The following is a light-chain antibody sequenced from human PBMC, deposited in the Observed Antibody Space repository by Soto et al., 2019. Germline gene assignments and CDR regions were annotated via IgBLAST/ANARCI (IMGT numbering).Light chain of an antibody. CDR2: GAS. Sequence: EIVLTQSPGTLSLSPGERATLSCRASQSVSSSYLAWYQQKPGQAPRLLIYGASSRATGIPDRFSGSGSGTYFTLTISRPEPEDFAVYYCQQYGSSPRTFGQGTKVEIK. CDR3: QQYGSSPRT. V-gene: IGKV3-20*01. J-gene: IGKJ1*01. CDR1: QSVSSSY.